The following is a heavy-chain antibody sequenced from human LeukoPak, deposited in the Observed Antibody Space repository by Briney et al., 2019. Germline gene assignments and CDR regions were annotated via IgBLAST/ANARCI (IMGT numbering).Heavy chain of an antibody. D-gene: IGHD4-17*01. CDR3: ARALGGDDYGDYGAFDI. CDR2: IYSGGST. CDR1: GGSISSYY. Sequence: ETLSLTCTVSGGSISSYYWSWIRQPPGKGLEWVSVIYSGGSTYYADSAKGRFTISRDKSKNTLYLQMNSLRAEDTAVYYCARALGGDDYGDYGAFDIWGQGTMVTVSS. J-gene: IGHJ3*02. V-gene: IGHV3-66*01.